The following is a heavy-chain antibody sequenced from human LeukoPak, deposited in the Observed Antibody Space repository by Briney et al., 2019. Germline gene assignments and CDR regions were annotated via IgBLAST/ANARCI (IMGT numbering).Heavy chain of an antibody. V-gene: IGHV3-33*06. J-gene: IGHJ4*02. D-gene: IGHD2-8*01. CDR2: IWYDGSNK. Sequence: PGGSLRLSCAASGFTLSSYGMHWVRQAPGKGLEWVAVIWYDGSNKYYADSVKGRFTISRDNSKNTLYLQMNSLRAEDTAVYYCAKGGVLMVYVIDYWGQGTLVTVSS. CDR1: GFTLSSYG. CDR3: AKGGVLMVYVIDY.